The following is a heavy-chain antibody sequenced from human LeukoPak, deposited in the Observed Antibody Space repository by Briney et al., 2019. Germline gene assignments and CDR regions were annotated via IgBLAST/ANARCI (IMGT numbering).Heavy chain of an antibody. D-gene: IGHD6-13*01. Sequence: SETLSLTCTVSGGSISSYYWSWIRQPPGKGLEWIGYIYYSGSTNYNPFLKSRVTISVDTSKNQFSLKLSSVTAADTAVYYCASAAAAGILDVWGKGTTVTVSS. J-gene: IGHJ6*04. CDR3: ASAAAAGILDV. CDR2: IYYSGST. CDR1: GGSISSYY. V-gene: IGHV4-59*01.